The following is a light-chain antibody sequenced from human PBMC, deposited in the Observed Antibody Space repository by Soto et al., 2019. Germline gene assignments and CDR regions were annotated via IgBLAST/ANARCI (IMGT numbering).Light chain of an antibody. J-gene: IGKJ4*01. CDR2: QAS. CDR3: QQYLSFVT. CDR1: QSISTY. Sequence: DIQMTQSPSTLCAYVGDRVTITCRASQSISTYLAWYQQKPGKAPKLLISQASILQSGVPSSFSGSGSGTEFTLTISSLQPDDFATYYCQQYLSFVTFGGGTKVEI. V-gene: IGKV1-5*03.